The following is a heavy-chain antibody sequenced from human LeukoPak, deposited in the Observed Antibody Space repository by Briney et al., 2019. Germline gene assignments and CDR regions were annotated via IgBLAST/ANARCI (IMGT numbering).Heavy chain of an antibody. D-gene: IGHD4-23*01. CDR1: GGSFSGYY. Sequence: TLSLTCAVYGGSFSGYYWSWIRQPPGKGLEWIGEINHSGSTNYNPSLKSRVTISVDTSKNQFSLKLSSVTAADTAVYYCARDYGRQTTVVTPTWGQGTLVTVSS. J-gene: IGHJ5*02. V-gene: IGHV4-34*09. CDR3: ARDYGRQTTVVTPT. CDR2: INHSGST.